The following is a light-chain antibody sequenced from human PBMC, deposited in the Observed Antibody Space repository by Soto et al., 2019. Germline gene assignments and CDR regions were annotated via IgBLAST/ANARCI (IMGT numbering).Light chain of an antibody. CDR3: QQYDNYPLT. Sequence: DIHMTQSPSTLSASVGDRVTITCRASQNIRTWVSWYQQKPGKAPNLLIFDASSLHSGVPSRFSGSGSGTEFTLTISNLQPDDFATYYCQQYDNYPLTFGGGTKV. CDR1: QNIRTW. V-gene: IGKV1-5*01. J-gene: IGKJ4*01. CDR2: DAS.